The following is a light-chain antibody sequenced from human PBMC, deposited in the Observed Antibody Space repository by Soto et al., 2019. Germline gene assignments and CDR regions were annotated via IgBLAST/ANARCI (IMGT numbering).Light chain of an antibody. V-gene: IGKV3-20*01. Sequence: EIVLTQSPGTLSLSPGVRATLSCRASQSVSSSYLAWYQQKPGQAPRLLIYGASSRATGIPDRFSGSGSGIDFTLTISRLEPEDFAVYYCQQYGSSPTWTFGQGTKVEIK. CDR1: QSVSSSY. CDR2: GAS. CDR3: QQYGSSPTWT. J-gene: IGKJ1*01.